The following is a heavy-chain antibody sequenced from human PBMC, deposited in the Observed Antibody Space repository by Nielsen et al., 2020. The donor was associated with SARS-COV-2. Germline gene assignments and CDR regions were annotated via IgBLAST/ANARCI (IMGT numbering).Heavy chain of an antibody. CDR2: ISGSGGST. Sequence: GESLKISCAASGFTFSSYAMSWVRQAPGKGLEWVSAISGSGGSTYYADSVKGRFTISRDNSKNTLYLQMNSLRAEDTAVYYCAKVYSYGRGGYYYYYGMDVWGKRTKGNVSS. V-gene: IGHV3-23*01. J-gene: IGHJ6*04. D-gene: IGHD5-18*01. CDR1: GFTFSSYA. CDR3: AKVYSYGRGGYYYYYGMDV.